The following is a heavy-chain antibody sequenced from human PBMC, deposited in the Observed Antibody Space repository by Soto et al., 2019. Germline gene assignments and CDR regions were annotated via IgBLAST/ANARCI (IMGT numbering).Heavy chain of an antibody. D-gene: IGHD5-18*01. CDR2: IGGYSANT. J-gene: IGHJ4*02. CDR1: GYTFTSFG. V-gene: IGHV1-18*04. Sequence: QVQLVQSGAEVQKPGASVKVSCKASGYTFTSFGISWVRQAPGQGLEWMGWIGGYSANTNYAQKFQGRATMTRDTSTNTAYMELRSLRSDDTAVYYCARDHTGHLDYWGQGTLVTVSS. CDR3: ARDHTGHLDY.